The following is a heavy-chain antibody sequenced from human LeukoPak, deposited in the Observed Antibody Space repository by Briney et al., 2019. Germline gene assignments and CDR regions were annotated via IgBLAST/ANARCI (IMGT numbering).Heavy chain of an antibody. Sequence: GGSLRLSCAASGFTVSSNYMSWVRQAPGKGLEWVSVIYSGGRTDYADSVKGRFTVSRDISKNMMYLQMDSLRAEDTAVYYCARSRGPWDPFDFWGQGTLVTVSS. D-gene: IGHD3-10*01. CDR1: GFTVSSNY. J-gene: IGHJ4*02. CDR3: ARSRGPWDPFDF. V-gene: IGHV3-53*01. CDR2: IYSGGRT.